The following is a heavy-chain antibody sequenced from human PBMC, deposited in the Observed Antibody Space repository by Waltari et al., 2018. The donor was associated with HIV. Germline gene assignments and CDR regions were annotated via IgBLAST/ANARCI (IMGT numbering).Heavy chain of an antibody. D-gene: IGHD3-22*01. CDR3: GREGDYYDSSPFDY. V-gene: IGHV3-30-3*01. CDR1: GFTFNPYA. Sequence: QVQLVESGGGVVQPGRSLRLSCAASGFTFNPYAMHWVRQAPGKGVEWVAVISGDGSNKHYADSVKGRCTISRDNSRNSLYLQMSSLRAEDTAVYYCGREGDYYDSSPFDYWGQGTLVTVSS. CDR2: ISGDGSNK. J-gene: IGHJ4*02.